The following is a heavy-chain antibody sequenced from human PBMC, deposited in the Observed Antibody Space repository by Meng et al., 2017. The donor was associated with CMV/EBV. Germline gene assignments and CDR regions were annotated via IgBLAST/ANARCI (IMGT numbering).Heavy chain of an antibody. CDR3: ARVQDTASIDY. D-gene: IGHD5-18*01. J-gene: IGHJ4*02. Sequence: SETLSLTCTVSGGSISSYYWSWIRQPPGKGLEWIGYIYYSGSTNYNPSLKSRVTISVDTSKNQFSLKLSSVTAADTAVYSCARVQDTASIDYWGQGTLVTVSS. CDR1: GGSISSYY. V-gene: IGHV4-59*01. CDR2: IYYSGST.